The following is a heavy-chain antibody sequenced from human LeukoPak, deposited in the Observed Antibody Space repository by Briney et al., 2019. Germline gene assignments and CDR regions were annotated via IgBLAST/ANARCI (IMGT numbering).Heavy chain of an antibody. Sequence: GESLKISCKASGYTFTNYWIAWVRQMPGKGLEWMGIIYPDDSDTKYSPSFQDQFTISADKSINTAYLQWNGLKASGTAMYYCARVPIALSPDYWGRGTQVTVSS. CDR3: ARVPIALSPDY. CDR1: GYTFTNYW. V-gene: IGHV5-51*01. CDR2: IYPDDSDT. J-gene: IGHJ4*02. D-gene: IGHD6-13*01.